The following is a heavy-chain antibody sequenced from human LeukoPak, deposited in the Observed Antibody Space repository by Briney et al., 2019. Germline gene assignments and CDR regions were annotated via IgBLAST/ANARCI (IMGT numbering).Heavy chain of an antibody. CDR1: GFTFSSYE. D-gene: IGHD1-1*01. CDR2: ISSSGSTI. V-gene: IGHV3-48*03. CDR3: ASSQLNGYYFDY. Sequence: GGSLRLSCAASGFTFSSYEMNGVPQAPGKGLEWVSYISSSGSTIYYADSVKGRFTISRDNAKNSLYLQVNSLRAEDTAVYYCASSQLNGYYFDYWGQGTLVTVSS. J-gene: IGHJ4*02.